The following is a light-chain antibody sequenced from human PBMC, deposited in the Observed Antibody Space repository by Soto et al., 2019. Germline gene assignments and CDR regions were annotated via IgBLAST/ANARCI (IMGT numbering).Light chain of an antibody. CDR2: EVS. J-gene: IGLJ1*01. V-gene: IGLV2-14*01. CDR3: SSYSSSSTLV. Sequence: QAVLTQPASMSGSPGQAITISCSGTSSDVGGYNYVSWFQQHPGKAPKLLIYEVSNRPSGVSNRFSDSKSGNTASLTISGLQAEDEATYYCSSYSSSSTLVFGTGTKVTVL. CDR1: SSDVGGYNY.